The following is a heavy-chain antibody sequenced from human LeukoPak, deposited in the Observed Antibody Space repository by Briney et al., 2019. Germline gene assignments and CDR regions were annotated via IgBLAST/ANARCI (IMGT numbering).Heavy chain of an antibody. Sequence: PSESLSLTCTVSGGSISSSSDYWGWIRQPPGKGLEWIGSIYYSGSTYYNPSLKSRVTISVDTSKNQFSLKLSSVTAADTAVYYCARDLSVTTSAAFDIWGQGTMVTVSS. CDR3: ARDLSVTTSAAFDI. J-gene: IGHJ3*02. CDR2: IYYSGST. D-gene: IGHD4-17*01. V-gene: IGHV4-39*07. CDR1: GGSISSSSDY.